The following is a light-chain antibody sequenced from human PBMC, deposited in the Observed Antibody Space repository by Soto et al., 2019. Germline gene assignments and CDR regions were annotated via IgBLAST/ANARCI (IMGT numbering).Light chain of an antibody. CDR1: TSTIGSNY. CDR3: AAWDDSLSGVL. CDR2: RNN. V-gene: IGLV1-47*01. Sequence: QYVLTQPPSASGTPGQRVTISCSGSTSTIGSNYVYWYQQLPGTAPRLLIYRNNQRPSGVPDRFSGSKSGTSGSLATSGLRSEDEADYYCAAWDDSLSGVLFGGGTKLTV. J-gene: IGLJ3*02.